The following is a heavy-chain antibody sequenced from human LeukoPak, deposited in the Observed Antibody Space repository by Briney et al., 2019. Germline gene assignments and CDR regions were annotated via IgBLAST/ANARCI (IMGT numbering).Heavy chain of an antibody. V-gene: IGHV3-48*01. J-gene: IGHJ4*02. CDR1: GFSFSSYS. Sequence: GGSLRLSCAASGFSFSSYSMNWVRPAPGKGLEWVSYISGSGNAIHYTDSVKGRFTISRDNAKNALYLQMNSLRAEDTAVYFCARDYLYAFDYWGQGTLVTVSS. D-gene: IGHD2-2*01. CDR3: ARDYLYAFDY. CDR2: ISGSGNAI.